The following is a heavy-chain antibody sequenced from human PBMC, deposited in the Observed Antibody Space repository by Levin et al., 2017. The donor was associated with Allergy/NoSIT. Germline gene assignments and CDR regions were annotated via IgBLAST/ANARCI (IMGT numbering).Heavy chain of an antibody. Sequence: SETLSLTCAVYGGSFSGYYWSWIRQPPGKGLEWIGEINHSGSTNYNPSLKSRVTISVDTSKNQFSLKLSSVTAADTAVYYCARGSGSGSYYPDYWGQGTLVTVSS. J-gene: IGHJ4*02. CDR2: INHSGST. D-gene: IGHD3-10*01. CDR3: ARGSGSGSYYPDY. V-gene: IGHV4-34*01. CDR1: GGSFSGYY.